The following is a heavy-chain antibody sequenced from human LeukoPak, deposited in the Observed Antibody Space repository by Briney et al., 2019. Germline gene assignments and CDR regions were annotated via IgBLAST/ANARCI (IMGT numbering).Heavy chain of an antibody. V-gene: IGHV3-7*03. Sequence: GGSLRLSCAASGFTFSSYSMNWVRQAPGKGLEWVANIHQHGSKENYADSVKGRFTISRDNAKNSLYLQMNSLRAEDTALYYCAKADDYWGQGTLVTVSS. J-gene: IGHJ4*02. CDR1: GFTFSSYS. CDR2: IHQHGSKE. CDR3: AKADDY.